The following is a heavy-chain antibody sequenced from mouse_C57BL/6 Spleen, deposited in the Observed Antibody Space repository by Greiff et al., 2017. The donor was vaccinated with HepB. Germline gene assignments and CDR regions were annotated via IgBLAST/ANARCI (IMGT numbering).Heavy chain of an antibody. CDR1: GYTFTSYW. CDR3: ARSKNWDGGFDY. Sequence: QVHVKQPGTELVKPGASVKLSCKASGYTFTSYWMHWVKQRPGQGLEWIGNINPSNGGTNYNEKFKSKATLTVDKSSSTAYMQLSSLTSEDSAVYYCARSKNWDGGFDYWGQGTTLTVSS. CDR2: INPSNGGT. J-gene: IGHJ2*01. D-gene: IGHD4-1*01. V-gene: IGHV1-53*01.